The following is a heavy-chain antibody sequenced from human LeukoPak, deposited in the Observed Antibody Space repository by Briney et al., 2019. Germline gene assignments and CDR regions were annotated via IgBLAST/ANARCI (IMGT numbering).Heavy chain of an antibody. CDR1: GFTFSSYA. J-gene: IGHJ6*02. D-gene: IGHD2-15*01. CDR3: AKVQDNYYYYGMDV. CDR2: ISGSGGST. V-gene: IGHV3-23*01. Sequence: GGSLRLSCAASGFTFSSYAMSWVRQAPGKGLEWVSAISGSGGSTYYADSVKGRFTISRDNSKNTLYLQMNSLRAEDTAVYYCAKVQDNYYYYGMDVWGQGTTVTVSS.